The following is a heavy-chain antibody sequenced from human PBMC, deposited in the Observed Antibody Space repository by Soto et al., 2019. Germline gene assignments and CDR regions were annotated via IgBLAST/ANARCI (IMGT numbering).Heavy chain of an antibody. CDR2: ISSDDTTV. CDR3: ARDWTGGRYFF. J-gene: IGHJ4*02. Sequence: PGGSLRLSCAASGFTFSHYEMSWLRQAPGKGLEWVSYISSDDTTVYYADSVKGRFTISRDNAKNSLYLQMNSLRAEDTALYYCARDWTGGRYFFWCQGPPVTLSS. V-gene: IGHV3-48*03. CDR1: GFTFSHYE. D-gene: IGHD1-26*01.